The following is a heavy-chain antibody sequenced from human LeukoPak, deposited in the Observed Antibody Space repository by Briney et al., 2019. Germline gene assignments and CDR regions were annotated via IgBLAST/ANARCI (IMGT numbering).Heavy chain of an antibody. Sequence: PSETLSLTCPVSGDSISSGSYYWGWIRQPPGKGLEWIGSIHQSQSTYYNPSLKSRVTISVDTSKNHFSLKVNSVTAADTAVYYCARSKAHLSTSWYGTWFDPWGQGTLVTVSS. CDR2: IHQSQST. V-gene: IGHV4-39*02. D-gene: IGHD2-2*01. CDR3: ARSKAHLSTSWYGTWFDP. CDR1: GDSISSGSYY. J-gene: IGHJ5*02.